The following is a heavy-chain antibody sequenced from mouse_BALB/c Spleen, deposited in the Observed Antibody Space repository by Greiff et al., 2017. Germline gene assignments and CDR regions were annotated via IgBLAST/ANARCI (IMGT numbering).Heavy chain of an antibody. Sequence: QVQLKQSGAELVRPGSSVKISCKASGYAFSSYWMNWVKQRPGQGLEWIGQIYPGDGDTNYNGKFKGKATLTADNSSSTAYMQLSSLTSEDSAVYFCARRRYDSAMDYWGQGTSVTVSS. D-gene: IGHD2-14*01. CDR2: IYPGDGDT. J-gene: IGHJ4*01. V-gene: IGHV1-80*01. CDR3: ARRRYDSAMDY. CDR1: GYAFSSYW.